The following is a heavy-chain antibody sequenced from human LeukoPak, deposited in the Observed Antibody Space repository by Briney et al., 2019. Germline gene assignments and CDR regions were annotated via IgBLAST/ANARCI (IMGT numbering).Heavy chain of an antibody. CDR3: ARDAGYCSGGSCYFDY. Sequence: GGSLRLSCAASGFTFSSYSMNWVRQAPGKGLEWVSSISSSSTYIYYAASVKGRFTISRDNAKNSLYLQMNSLRAEDTAVYYCARDAGYCSGGSCYFDYWGQGTLVTVSS. V-gene: IGHV3-21*01. CDR2: ISSSSTYI. D-gene: IGHD2-15*01. J-gene: IGHJ4*02. CDR1: GFTFSSYS.